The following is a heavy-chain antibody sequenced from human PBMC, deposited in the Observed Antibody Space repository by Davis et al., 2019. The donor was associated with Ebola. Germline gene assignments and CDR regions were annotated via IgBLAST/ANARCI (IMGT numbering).Heavy chain of an antibody. D-gene: IGHD5-12*01. CDR3: TTPGGQDSGYDVFDI. J-gene: IGHJ3*02. Sequence: ASVTVSCKASGYTFTNYYMHWVRQAPGQGLEWLGMINPNDGRTIYAQKFQGRVTVTRDTSTTTVYMDLSSLRSDDTALYYCTTPGGQDSGYDVFDIWGQGTMVTVSS. V-gene: IGHV1-46*03. CDR2: INPNDGRT. CDR1: GYTFTNYY.